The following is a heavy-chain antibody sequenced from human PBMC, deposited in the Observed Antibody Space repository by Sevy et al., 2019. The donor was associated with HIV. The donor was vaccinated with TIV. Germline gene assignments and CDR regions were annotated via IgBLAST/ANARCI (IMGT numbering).Heavy chain of an antibody. CDR3: AHQTPGEGYDAFDI. CDR2: IYWDDDK. Sequence: SGPTLVKPTQTPTLTCTFSGFSLSTSGVGVGWIRQPPGKALEWLALIYWDDDKRYSPSLKSRLTITKDTSKNQVVLTMTNMDPVDTATYYCAHQTPGEGYDAFDIWGQGTMVTVSS. D-gene: IGHD2-15*01. V-gene: IGHV2-5*02. CDR1: GFSLSTSGVG. J-gene: IGHJ3*02.